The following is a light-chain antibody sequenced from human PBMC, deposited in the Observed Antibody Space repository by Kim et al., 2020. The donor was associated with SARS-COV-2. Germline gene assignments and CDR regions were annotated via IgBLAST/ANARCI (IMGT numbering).Light chain of an antibody. CDR3: QSVDSSGTYVV. J-gene: IGLJ1*01. CDR2: KDS. V-gene: IGLV3-25*03. CDR1: ALPKQY. Sequence: SYELTQPPSVSVSPGQTARITCSGDALPKQYAYWYQQKPGQAPVLVIYKDSERPSGIPERFSGSSSGTTVTLTISGVQAEDEADYYCQSVDSSGTYVVFG.